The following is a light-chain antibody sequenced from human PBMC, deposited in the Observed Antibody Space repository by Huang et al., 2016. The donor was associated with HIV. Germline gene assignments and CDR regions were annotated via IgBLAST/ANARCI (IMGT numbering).Light chain of an antibody. J-gene: IGKJ1*01. CDR3: QQSYRTPDT. CDR1: QSITHS. CDR2: DAS. Sequence: DIQMTQSPSTLSASVGDRVTITCRASQSITHSLNWYQQRPGKAPKLLIYDASTLQSGVPSRFSGSGSGTDFTLTISSLQPEDFATYHCQQSYRTPDTFGQGTKVEIK. V-gene: IGKV1-39*01.